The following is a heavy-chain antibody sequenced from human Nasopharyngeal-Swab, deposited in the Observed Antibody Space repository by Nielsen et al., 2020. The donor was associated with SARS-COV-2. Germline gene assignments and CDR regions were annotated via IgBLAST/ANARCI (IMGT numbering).Heavy chain of an antibody. J-gene: IGHJ6*04. CDR3: ATGLIVVVPAAMDV. D-gene: IGHD2-2*01. V-gene: IGHV1-24*01. CDR1: GSTLTEIS. Sequence: ASVKVSCKVSGSTLTEISMHWVRQAPGRGLEWMGGFDPEDGETIYAQKFQGRVTMTEDTSIDTAYMELRSLRSEDTAVYYCATGLIVVVPAAMDVWGKGTTVTVSS. CDR2: FDPEDGET.